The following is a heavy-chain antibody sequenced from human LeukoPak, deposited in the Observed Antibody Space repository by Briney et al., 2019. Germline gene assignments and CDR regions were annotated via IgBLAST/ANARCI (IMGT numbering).Heavy chain of an antibody. V-gene: IGHV3-23*01. CDR3: AKVPSYDFWSGLNWFDP. CDR1: GFTFSSYA. J-gene: IGHJ5*02. D-gene: IGHD3-3*01. Sequence: PGGSLRLSCAASGFTFSSYAMSWVRQAPGKGLEWVSAISGSGGSTYYADSVKGRFTISRDNSKNTLYLQVNSLRAEDTAVYYCAKVPSYDFWSGLNWFDPWGQGTLVTVSS. CDR2: ISGSGGST.